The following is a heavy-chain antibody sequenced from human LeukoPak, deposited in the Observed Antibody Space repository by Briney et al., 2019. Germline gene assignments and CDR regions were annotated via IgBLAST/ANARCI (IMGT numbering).Heavy chain of an antibody. D-gene: IGHD5-18*01. Sequence: SETLSLTCTVSGGSISSYYWSWIRQPPGKGLEWIGYIYYGGSTNYNPSLKSRVTISVDTSKNQFSLKLSSVTAADTAVYYCARAPGYSYGYVWFDPWGQGTLVTVSS. J-gene: IGHJ5*02. V-gene: IGHV4-59*01. CDR3: ARAPGYSYGYVWFDP. CDR2: IYYGGST. CDR1: GGSISSYY.